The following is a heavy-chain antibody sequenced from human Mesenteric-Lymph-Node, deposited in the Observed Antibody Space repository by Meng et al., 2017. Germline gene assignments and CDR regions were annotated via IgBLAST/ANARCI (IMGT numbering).Heavy chain of an antibody. CDR2: IHHSGSA. D-gene: IGHD2-21*01. V-gene: IGHV4-30-4*01. J-gene: IGHJ4*02. CDR3: ASFDHIPRRNYFDY. Sequence: QESGPGLVNPSPPLSLTCTVPGGSMSSGNYYWSWIRQPPGKGLEWIGYIHHSGSAYYNPSLKSRVSISVDTSKNQFSLNLNSMTAADTAVYYCASFDHIPRRNYFDYWGQGTLVTVSS. CDR1: GGSMSSGNYY.